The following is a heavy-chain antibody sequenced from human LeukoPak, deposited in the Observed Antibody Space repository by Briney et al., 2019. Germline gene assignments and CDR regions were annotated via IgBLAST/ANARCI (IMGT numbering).Heavy chain of an antibody. CDR3: AREPVVTGNFDY. CDR2: ISSSGSTI. Sequence: PGGSLGSSFAAPGFTFSSKEMNWVRKVQGKGLEGVSYISSSGSTIYYADSVKGRFTISRDNAKNSLYLQMNSLRAEDTAVYYCAREPVVTGNFDYWGQGTLVTVSS. D-gene: IGHD4-23*01. J-gene: IGHJ4*02. V-gene: IGHV3-48*03. CDR1: GFTFSSKE.